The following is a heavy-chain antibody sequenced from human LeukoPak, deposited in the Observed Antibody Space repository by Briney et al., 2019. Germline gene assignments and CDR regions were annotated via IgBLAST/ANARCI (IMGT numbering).Heavy chain of an antibody. CDR2: INHSGST. CDR3: ARGQQWLAKFDY. Sequence: SETLSLTCAVYGGSFSGYYWSWIRQPPGKGLEWIGEINHSGSTNYNPSLKSRVTISVDTSKNQFSLKLSSVTAAGTAVYYCARGQQWLAKFDYWGQGTLVTVSS. J-gene: IGHJ4*02. V-gene: IGHV4-34*01. CDR1: GGSFSGYY. D-gene: IGHD6-19*01.